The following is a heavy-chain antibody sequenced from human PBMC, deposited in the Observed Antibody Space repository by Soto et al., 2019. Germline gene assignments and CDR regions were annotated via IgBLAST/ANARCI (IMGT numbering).Heavy chain of an antibody. Sequence: GESLKISCQGSGYSFTNYWIGWVRQMPGKGLEWMGIIYAGDSDTRYSPSFQGQVTISADKSISTAYLQWSSLKASDTAMYYCARPRYDTNDFSPYYFDYWGQGTQVTVSS. CDR3: ARPRYDTNDFSPYYFDY. J-gene: IGHJ4*02. V-gene: IGHV5-51*01. CDR1: GYSFTNYW. D-gene: IGHD2-8*01. CDR2: IYAGDSDT.